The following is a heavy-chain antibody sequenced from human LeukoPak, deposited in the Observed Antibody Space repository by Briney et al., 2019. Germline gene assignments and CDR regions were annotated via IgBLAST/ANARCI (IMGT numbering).Heavy chain of an antibody. CDR3: ARDTPSYSSSRSDINDAFDI. Sequence: QSGGSLRLSCAASGFTFSIYSMNWVRQAPGKGLEWVSYISSSSSTIHYVDSVKGRFTISRDDAKNSLYLQMNNLRAEDTAVYYCARDTPSYSSSRSDINDAFDIWGQGTMVTVSS. V-gene: IGHV3-48*01. D-gene: IGHD6-13*01. J-gene: IGHJ3*02. CDR1: GFTFSIYS. CDR2: ISSSSSTI.